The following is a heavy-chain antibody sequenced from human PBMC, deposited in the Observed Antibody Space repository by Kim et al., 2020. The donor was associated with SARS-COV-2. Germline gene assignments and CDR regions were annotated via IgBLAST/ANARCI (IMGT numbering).Heavy chain of an antibody. V-gene: IGHV3-43*01. J-gene: IGHJ4*02. CDR3: AKVKVDRWLRYSNDYYFDY. CDR1: GFTFDDYT. D-gene: IGHD5-12*01. Sequence: GGSLRLSCAASGFTFDDYTMHWVRQAPGKGLEWVSLISWDGGSTYYADSVKGRFTISRDNSKNSLYLQMNSLRTEDTALYYCAKVKVDRWLRYSNDYYFDYWGQGTLVTVSS. CDR2: ISWDGGST.